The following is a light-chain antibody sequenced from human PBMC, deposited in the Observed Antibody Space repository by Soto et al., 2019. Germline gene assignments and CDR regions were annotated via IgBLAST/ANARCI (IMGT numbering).Light chain of an antibody. CDR3: QVWDGRSFQGV. Sequence: ELTQPPSVSVAPGQTASIACGGDSIGSKSVNWYQQRPGQAPVVVVYDDTDRPTGIPERFSGSNSGNTATLTITRVEAGDEADYYCQVWDGRSFQGVYGPATKVTVL. CDR1: SIGSKS. J-gene: IGLJ1*01. V-gene: IGLV3-21*02. CDR2: DDT.